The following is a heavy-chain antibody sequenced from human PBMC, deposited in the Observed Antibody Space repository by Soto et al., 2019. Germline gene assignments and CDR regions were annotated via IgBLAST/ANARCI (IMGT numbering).Heavy chain of an antibody. CDR2: INHSGST. J-gene: IGHJ4*02. CDR1: GGSFSGYY. D-gene: IGHD2-15*01. Sequence: QVQLQQWGAGLLKPSETLSLTCAVYGGSFSGYYWSWIRQPPGKGLEWIGEINHSGSTNYNPSLKSRVTISVDTSKNQFSLKLSSVTAAATAVYYCASWYCSVGSCYSYWGQGTLVTVSS. V-gene: IGHV4-34*01. CDR3: ASWYCSVGSCYSY.